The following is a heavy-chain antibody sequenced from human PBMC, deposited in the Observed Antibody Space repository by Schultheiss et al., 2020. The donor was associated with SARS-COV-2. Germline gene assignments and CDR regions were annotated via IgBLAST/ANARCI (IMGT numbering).Heavy chain of an antibody. J-gene: IGHJ4*02. CDR3: ARDTGGFGGFGY. V-gene: IGHV3-66*02. CDR2: IYSGGST. Sequence: GGSLRLSCAASGFTFSSYPMHWVRQAPGKGLEWVSVIYSGGSTYYADSVKGRFTISRDNSKNTLYLQMNSLRAEDTAVYYCARDTGGFGGFGYWGQGTLVTVSS. D-gene: IGHD3-10*01. CDR1: GFTFSSYP.